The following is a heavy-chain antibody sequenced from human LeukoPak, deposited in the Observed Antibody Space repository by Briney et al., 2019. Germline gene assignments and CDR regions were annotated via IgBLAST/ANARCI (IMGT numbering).Heavy chain of an antibody. D-gene: IGHD4-23*01. CDR2: IYHSGST. CDR1: GGSISSGYY. Sequence: SQTLSLTCTVSGGSISSGYYWGWIRQPPGKGLEWIGSIYHSGSTYYNPSLKSRVTISVDTSKSQFSLKLSSVTAADTAVYYCARGGGPSNWFDPWGQGTLVTVSS. CDR3: ARGGGPSNWFDP. V-gene: IGHV4-38-2*02. J-gene: IGHJ5*02.